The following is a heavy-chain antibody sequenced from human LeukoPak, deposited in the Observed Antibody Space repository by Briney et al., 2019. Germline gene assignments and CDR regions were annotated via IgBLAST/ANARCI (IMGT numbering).Heavy chain of an antibody. CDR1: GFTFSSYA. V-gene: IGHV3-21*01. J-gene: IGHJ6*01. CDR3: ARHGDGFYHGMDV. D-gene: IGHD4-17*01. Sequence: GGSLRLSCAASGFTFSSYAMSWVRQAPGKGLEWVSSISSGGHNIFYGDPVKGRFTISRDNAKNSLYLQMNSLRVEDTAVYYCARHGDGFYHGMDVWGQGTTVTVSS. CDR2: ISSGGHNI.